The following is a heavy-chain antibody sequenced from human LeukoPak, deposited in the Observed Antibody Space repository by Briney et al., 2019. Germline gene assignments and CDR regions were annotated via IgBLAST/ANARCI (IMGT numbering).Heavy chain of an antibody. V-gene: IGHV3-53*01. CDR1: GFTVSRNF. CDR3: ARDRPDAFDI. CDR2: IYRGGST. Sequence: GGSLRLSCAASGFTVSRNFLSWARQAPGKGLEWVSVIYRGGSTYYADSVKGRFTISRDNSKNTLYLQMNSLRVEDTAVYYCARDRPDAFDIWGQGTMVTVSS. J-gene: IGHJ3*02.